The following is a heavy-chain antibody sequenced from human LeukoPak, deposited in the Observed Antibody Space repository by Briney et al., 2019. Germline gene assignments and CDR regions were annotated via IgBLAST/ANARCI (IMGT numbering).Heavy chain of an antibody. J-gene: IGHJ6*02. CDR2: IYFSGST. V-gene: IGHV4-39*01. D-gene: IGHD7-27*01. CDR3: ARHNPGPVGTYGMEV. CDR1: GGSISDINFY. Sequence: PSETLSLTCSVPGGSISDINFYWGWIRQPPGQGLEWIATIYFSGSTYYNPSLKSRVTLSVDTSKNQFSLKLTSVTAADTAVYYCARHNPGPVGTYGMEVWGQGTTVTVSS.